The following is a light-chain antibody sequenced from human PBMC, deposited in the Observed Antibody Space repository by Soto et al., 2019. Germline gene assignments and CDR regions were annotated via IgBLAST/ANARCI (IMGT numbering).Light chain of an antibody. J-gene: IGKJ2*01. V-gene: IGKV1-39*01. Sequence: DIQMTQSPSSLSASAGDRVTITCRPSQSIDNFLNWYQQKPGKAPNLLIYAASSLQSGVSSRFSGSGSGTDFTLTISSLQPEDSATYYCQQSYSLPYTFGKGTKVDIK. CDR1: QSIDNF. CDR2: AAS. CDR3: QQSYSLPYT.